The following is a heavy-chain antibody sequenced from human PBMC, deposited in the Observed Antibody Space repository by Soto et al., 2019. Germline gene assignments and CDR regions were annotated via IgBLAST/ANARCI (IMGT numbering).Heavy chain of an antibody. V-gene: IGHV3-23*01. CDR3: ARDVECSVGSCFSAPTRGMYV. Sequence: PGGSLRLSCAASGFTFSSYAMSWVRQAPGKGLEWVSTISGSDGRTYSTDSVKGRFTISRDNTKNSLYLQMNSLRAEDTAVYYCARDVECSVGSCFSAPTRGMYVWGHGTTVTVS. CDR1: GFTFSSYA. J-gene: IGHJ6*02. CDR2: ISGSDGRT. D-gene: IGHD2-15*01.